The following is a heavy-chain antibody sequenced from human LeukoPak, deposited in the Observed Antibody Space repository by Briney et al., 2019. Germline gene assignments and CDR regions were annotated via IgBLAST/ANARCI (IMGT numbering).Heavy chain of an antibody. V-gene: IGHV4-39*07. CDR1: GGSIRSSGTSY. D-gene: IGHD3-22*01. CDR2: FYSSGSS. CDR3: AREGRDYYDRSGYSPDY. Sequence: PSETLSLTCSVSGGSIRSSGTSYWGWIRQPPGRGVEWVGTFYSSGSSHYNPSLKNRVTISVDTSKNQFSLKLSSVTAADTAMYYCAREGRDYYDRSGYSPDYWGQGTLVTVSS. J-gene: IGHJ4*02.